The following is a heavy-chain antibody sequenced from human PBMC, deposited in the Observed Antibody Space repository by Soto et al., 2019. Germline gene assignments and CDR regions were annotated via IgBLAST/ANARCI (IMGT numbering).Heavy chain of an antibody. V-gene: IGHV4-59*01. CDR3: ARGGYSGYDLFYYFDY. CDR2: IYYSGST. Sequence: SETLSLTCTVSGGSISSYYWSWIRQPPGKGLEWIGYIYYSGSTNYNPSLKSRVTISVDTSKNQFSLKLSSVTAADTAVYYCARGGYSGYDLFYYFDYWGQGTLVTVSS. J-gene: IGHJ4*02. D-gene: IGHD5-12*01. CDR1: GGSISSYY.